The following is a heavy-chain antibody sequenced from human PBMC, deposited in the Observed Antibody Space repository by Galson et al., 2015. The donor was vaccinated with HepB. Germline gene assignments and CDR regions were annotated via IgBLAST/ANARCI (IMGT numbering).Heavy chain of an antibody. J-gene: IGHJ5*02. Sequence: SLRLSCAASGFNFSTYSVTWVRQAPGKGLEWVSTISNSGRTTYYADSVKGRLTIPRDNSKNTASLQMYSLRAEDSAIYYCCGSTSLSPWFDPWGQGTLVTVSA. V-gene: IGHV3-23*01. CDR1: GFNFSTYS. CDR2: ISNSGRTT. D-gene: IGHD2-2*01. CDR3: CGSTSLSPWFDP.